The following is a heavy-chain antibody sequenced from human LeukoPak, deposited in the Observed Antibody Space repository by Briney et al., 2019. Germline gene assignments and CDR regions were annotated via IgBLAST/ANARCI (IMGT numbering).Heavy chain of an antibody. CDR3: ARGNMVRGGRFDY. J-gene: IGHJ4*02. Sequence: GKSLRLSCAASGFTFSSYGMCWARQAPGKGLEWVAVISYDGSNKYYEDSVKGRFTISRDNSKNTLYLQMNSLRAEDTAVYYCARGNMVRGGRFDYWGQGTLVTVSS. D-gene: IGHD3-10*01. V-gene: IGHV3-30*03. CDR1: GFTFSSYG. CDR2: ISYDGSNK.